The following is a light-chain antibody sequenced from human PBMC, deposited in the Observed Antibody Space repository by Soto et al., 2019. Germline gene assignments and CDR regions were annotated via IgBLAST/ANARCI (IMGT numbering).Light chain of an antibody. CDR1: QSVLFNSNNKNY. V-gene: IGKV4-1*01. CDR2: WAS. J-gene: IGKJ5*01. CDR3: QQYYSTPIT. Sequence: DIVMTQSPDSLAVSLGERASINCKSSQSVLFNSNNKNYVAWFQQKPGQPPKLLIYWASTRESGVPDRFSGYVSGPDFTLTISSLQAEDVAVYYCQQYYSTPITFGQGTRLEIK.